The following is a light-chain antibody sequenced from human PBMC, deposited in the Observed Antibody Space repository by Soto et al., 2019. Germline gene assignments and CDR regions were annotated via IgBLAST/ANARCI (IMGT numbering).Light chain of an antibody. CDR2: AAS. V-gene: IGKV1-39*01. J-gene: IGKJ3*01. CDR3: QQSYSTPGFT. Sequence: DIQMTQSPSSLSASVGDRVTITCRASQSISSYLNWYQQKPGKAPKLLIYAASSLQSGVPSRFSGSGSGTDFTLTISSLQPEDFATYYCQQSYSTPGFTFGPGTKVDI. CDR1: QSISSY.